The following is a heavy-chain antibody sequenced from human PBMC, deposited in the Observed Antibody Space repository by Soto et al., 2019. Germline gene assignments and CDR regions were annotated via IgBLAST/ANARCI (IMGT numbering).Heavy chain of an antibody. CDR3: AREGDGYNGDY. Sequence: QVQLRESGPGLVKPSQTLSLTCTVSGGSISSGGYYWNWIRQHPGKGLEWIGHIYYSGNTYYNPSLKSRVTISVDTSKNQFSLKLSSVTAADTAVYYCAREGDGYNGDYWGQGTLVTVSS. CDR1: GGSISSGGYY. D-gene: IGHD5-12*01. J-gene: IGHJ4*02. V-gene: IGHV4-31*03. CDR2: IYYSGNT.